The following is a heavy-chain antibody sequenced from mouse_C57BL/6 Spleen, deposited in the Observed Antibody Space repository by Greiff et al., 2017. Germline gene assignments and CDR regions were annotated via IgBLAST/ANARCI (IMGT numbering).Heavy chain of an antibody. CDR2: INPGSGGT. D-gene: IGHD4-1*01. Sequence: QVQLQQSGAELVRPGTSVKVSCKASGYAFTNYLIEWVKQRPGQGLEWIGVINPGSGGTNYNEKFKGKATLTADKSSSTAYMQLSSLTSEDSAVYFCARRATWDDWYFDVWGTGTTVTVSS. CDR3: ARRATWDDWYFDV. J-gene: IGHJ1*03. V-gene: IGHV1-54*01. CDR1: GYAFTNYL.